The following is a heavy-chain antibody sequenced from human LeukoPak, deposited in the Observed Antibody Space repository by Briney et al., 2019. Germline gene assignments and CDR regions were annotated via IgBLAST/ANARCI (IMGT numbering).Heavy chain of an antibody. D-gene: IGHD5-24*01. CDR1: GYTFTSYG. CDR3: ARESGRDGYNLY. Sequence: GASVKVSCKASGYTFTSYGISWVRQAPGQGLEWMGIINPSGGSTSYAQKFQGRVTMTRDTSTSTVYMELSSLRSEDTAVYYCARESGRDGYNLYWGQGTLVTVSS. V-gene: IGHV1-46*01. CDR2: INPSGGST. J-gene: IGHJ4*02.